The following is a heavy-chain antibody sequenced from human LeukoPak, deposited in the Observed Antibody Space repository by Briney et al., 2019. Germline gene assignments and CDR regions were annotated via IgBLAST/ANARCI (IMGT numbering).Heavy chain of an antibody. D-gene: IGHD6-19*01. CDR3: ARDPPGSGWALDY. V-gene: IGHV3-33*01. Sequence: HPGGSLRLSCAASGFTFSSHAMHWVRQAPGKGLDWVAFIWADGSDQEYADSVRGRFTISRDNSKKTMYLQMNSLRVEDTAVYYCARDPPGSGWALDYWGQGTLVTVSS. CDR2: IWADGSDQ. CDR1: GFTFSSHA. J-gene: IGHJ4*02.